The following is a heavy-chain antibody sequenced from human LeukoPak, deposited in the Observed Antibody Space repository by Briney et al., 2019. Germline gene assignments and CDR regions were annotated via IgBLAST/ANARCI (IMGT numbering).Heavy chain of an antibody. Sequence: GAAVKVSCKASGYTFTSYGISWVRQAPGQGLERVGWISAYNGNTNYAQKLQGRVTMTTDTSTSTAYMELRSLRSDDTAVYYRARVPREVRGADFDYWGQGTLVTVSS. V-gene: IGHV1-18*04. CDR3: ARVPREVRGADFDY. CDR1: GYTFTSYG. J-gene: IGHJ4*02. CDR2: ISAYNGNT. D-gene: IGHD3-10*01.